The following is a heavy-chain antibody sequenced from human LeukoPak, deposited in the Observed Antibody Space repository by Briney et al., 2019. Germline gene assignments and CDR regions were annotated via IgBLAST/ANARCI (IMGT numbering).Heavy chain of an antibody. CDR2: INKDGSEE. CDR3: ATYDNWVAGDA. D-gene: IGHD1-1*01. J-gene: IGHJ6*02. V-gene: IGHV3-7*01. Sequence: GGSLRLSCAASEFMFSDYCMSWVRQAPGKGPEWVASINKDGSEEYYADSVKGRFTVSRDNAKNSLFLQMNNLRVEDTAIYYCATYDNWVAGDAWGQGTTVSVSS. CDR1: EFMFSDYC.